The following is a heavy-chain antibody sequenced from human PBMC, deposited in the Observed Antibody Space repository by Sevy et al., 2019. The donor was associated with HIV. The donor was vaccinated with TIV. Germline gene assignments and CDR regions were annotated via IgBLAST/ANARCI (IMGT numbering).Heavy chain of an antibody. Sequence: ETLSLTCAVYGGSFSGYYWSWIRQPPGKGLEWIGEINHSGSTNYNPSLKSRVTISVDTSKNQFSLKLSSVTAADTAVYYCARSGGAARPGAFDYWGQGTLVTVSS. V-gene: IGHV4-34*01. J-gene: IGHJ4*02. CDR1: GGSFSGYY. D-gene: IGHD6-6*01. CDR2: INHSGST. CDR3: ARSGGAARPGAFDY.